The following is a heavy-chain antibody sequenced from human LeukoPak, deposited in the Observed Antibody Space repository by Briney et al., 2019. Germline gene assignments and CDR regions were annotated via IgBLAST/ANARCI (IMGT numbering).Heavy chain of an antibody. CDR1: EFTFNAYG. J-gene: IGHJ4*02. V-gene: IGHV3-30*03. Sequence: GGSLRLSCVGSEFTFNAYGLHWVRQAAGKGLEWVAFISHDQDKEYYADSVKGRFTISRDNSKNTLYLQMNNVETEDTAVYYCARDRWGSGSYLDYWGQGSLVAVSS. CDR3: ARDRWGSGSYLDY. D-gene: IGHD1-26*01. CDR2: ISHDQDKE.